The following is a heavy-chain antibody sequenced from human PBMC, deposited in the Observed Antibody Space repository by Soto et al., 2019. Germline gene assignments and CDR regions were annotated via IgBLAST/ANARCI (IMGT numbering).Heavy chain of an antibody. CDR1: GGSISSYY. Sequence: SGTLSLTCTVSGGSISSYYWSWIRQPPGKGLEWIGYIYYSGSTNYNPSLKSRVTISVDTSKNQFSLKLSSVTAADTAVYYCAREIRCLEWFAASDIWGQGTMVTVSS. D-gene: IGHD3-3*01. J-gene: IGHJ3*02. V-gene: IGHV4-59*01. CDR2: IYYSGST. CDR3: AREIRCLEWFAASDI.